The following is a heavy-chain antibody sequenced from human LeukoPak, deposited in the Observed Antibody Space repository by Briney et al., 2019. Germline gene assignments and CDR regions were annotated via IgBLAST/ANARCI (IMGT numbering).Heavy chain of an antibody. Sequence: PGGSLRLSCAASGFTSSSYAMSWVRQAPGKGLEWVSAISGSGGSTYYADSVKGRFTISRDNSKNTLYLQMNSLRAEDTAVYYCAKDSLNHHRIDPWGQGTLVTVSS. J-gene: IGHJ5*02. V-gene: IGHV3-23*01. D-gene: IGHD1-14*01. CDR3: AKDSLNHHRIDP. CDR1: GFTSSSYA. CDR2: ISGSGGST.